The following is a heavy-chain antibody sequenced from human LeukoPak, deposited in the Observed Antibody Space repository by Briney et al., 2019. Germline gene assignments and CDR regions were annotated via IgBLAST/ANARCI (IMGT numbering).Heavy chain of an antibody. CDR1: GSSISSYY. J-gene: IGHJ3*02. D-gene: IGHD2-2*01. CDR3: ARVSRYCSSTSCYALEAFDI. CDR2: IYYSGST. V-gene: IGHV4-59*01. Sequence: SETLSLTCTVSGSSISSYYWSWIRQPPGKGLGWIGYIYYSGSTNYNPSLKSRVTISVDTSKNQFSLKLSSVTAADTAVYYCARVSRYCSSTSCYALEAFDIWGQGTMVTVSS.